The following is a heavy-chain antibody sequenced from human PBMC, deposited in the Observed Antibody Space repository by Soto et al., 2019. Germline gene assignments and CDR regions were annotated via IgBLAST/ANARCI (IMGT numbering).Heavy chain of an antibody. Sequence: QVQLQESGPGLVKPSQTLSLTCTVSGGSISSGDYYWSWIRQPPGKGLEWIGYIYYSGSTYYNPSRKSRVTISVDTSKNQFSLKLSSVTAADTAVYYCARLRYYGSGSYYYYYYGMDVWGQGTTVTVSS. V-gene: IGHV4-30-4*01. CDR1: GGSISSGDYY. J-gene: IGHJ6*02. CDR2: IYYSGST. CDR3: ARLRYYGSGSYYYYYYGMDV. D-gene: IGHD3-10*01.